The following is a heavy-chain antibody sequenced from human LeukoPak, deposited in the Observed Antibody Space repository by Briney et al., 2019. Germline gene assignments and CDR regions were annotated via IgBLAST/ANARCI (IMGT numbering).Heavy chain of an antibody. CDR2: ISGSSTYI. CDR3: ARGGGYCGGDCYGIDY. Sequence: PGGSLRLSCAGTGFTFSTYSMNWVRQTPDKGLEWVSSISGSSTYIYYVDSVQGRFTISRDNAKNSLYLQMNSLRAEDTAVYYCARGGGYCGGDCYGIDYWGQGTLVTVSS. J-gene: IGHJ4*02. CDR1: GFTFSTYS. D-gene: IGHD2-21*01. V-gene: IGHV3-21*01.